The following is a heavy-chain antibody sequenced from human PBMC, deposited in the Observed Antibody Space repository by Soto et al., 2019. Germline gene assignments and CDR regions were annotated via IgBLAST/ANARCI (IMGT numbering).Heavy chain of an antibody. CDR1: GFTFGDYA. CDR3: TREEYSSGWYRYYYYGMDV. Sequence: GGSLRLSCTASGFTFGDYAMSWFRQAPGKGLEWVGFIRSKAYGGTTEYAASVKGRFTISRDDSRSIAYLQMNSLKTEDTAVYYCTREEYSSGWYRYYYYGMDVWGQGTTVIVSS. CDR2: IRSKAYGGTT. V-gene: IGHV3-49*03. D-gene: IGHD6-19*01. J-gene: IGHJ6*01.